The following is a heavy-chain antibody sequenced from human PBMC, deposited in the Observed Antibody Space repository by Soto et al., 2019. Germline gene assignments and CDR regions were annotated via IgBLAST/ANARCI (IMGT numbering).Heavy chain of an antibody. V-gene: IGHV4-59*01. CDR3: ARISSGYRIDY. CDR2: IYYSGST. Sequence: PSETLSLTCTVSGGSISSYYWSWIRQPPGKGLEWIGYIYYSGSTNYNPSLKSRVTISVDTSKNQSSLKLSSVTAADTAVYYCARISSGYRIDYWGQGTLVTVSS. J-gene: IGHJ4*02. CDR1: GGSISSYY. D-gene: IGHD5-12*01.